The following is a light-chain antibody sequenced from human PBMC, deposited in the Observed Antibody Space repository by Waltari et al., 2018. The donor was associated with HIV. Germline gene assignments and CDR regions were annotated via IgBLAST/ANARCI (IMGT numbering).Light chain of an antibody. CDR2: GNN. J-gene: IGLJ1*01. Sequence: QSVLTQPPSVSGAPGQRVTISCTGSSSHLGAGYDLHWYQQLPGTAPKPLIYGNNNRPSGVPDRFSGSKSGTSASLAITGLQAEDEADYYCQSYDSSLSGSGVFGTGTKVTVL. CDR1: SSHLGAGYD. CDR3: QSYDSSLSGSGV. V-gene: IGLV1-40*01.